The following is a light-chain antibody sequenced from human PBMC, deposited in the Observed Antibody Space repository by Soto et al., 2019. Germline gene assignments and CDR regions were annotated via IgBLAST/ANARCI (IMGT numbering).Light chain of an antibody. Sequence: EIVLTQSPDTLSFARGERASLSFMAVQNVVSSFLAWFQQRPGQAPRLLIYGAFSRATGIPDRFSGSGSGTDFTLTINRLEPEDFAVYYCQVYGRSPTWTFGQGTKVDIK. CDR1: QNVVSSF. CDR2: GAF. V-gene: IGKV3-20*01. J-gene: IGKJ1*01. CDR3: QVYGRSPTWT.